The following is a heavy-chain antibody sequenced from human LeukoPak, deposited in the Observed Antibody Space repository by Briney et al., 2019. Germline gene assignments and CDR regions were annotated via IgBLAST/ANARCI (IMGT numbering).Heavy chain of an antibody. J-gene: IGHJ4*02. D-gene: IGHD6-13*01. CDR2: IYTSGNT. V-gene: IGHV4-4*07. CDR1: GGSISSYY. Sequence: PSETLSLTCTVSGGSISSYYWSWIRQPAGMGLEWVGRIYTSGNTNYNPSLKSRVTMSVDTSKNQISLKLSSVTAADTAVYFCARARSSWYNDYWGQGTLVTVSS. CDR3: ARARSSWYNDY.